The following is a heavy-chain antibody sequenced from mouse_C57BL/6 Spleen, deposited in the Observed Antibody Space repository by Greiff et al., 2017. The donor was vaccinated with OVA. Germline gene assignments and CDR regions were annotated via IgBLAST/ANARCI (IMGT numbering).Heavy chain of an antibody. CDR3: ARRGDWESNWYCDV. CDR2: ISSGGSYT. J-gene: IGHJ1*03. D-gene: IGHD4-1*01. CDR1: GFTFSSYG. V-gene: IGHV5-6*02. Sequence: EVKLMESGGDLVKPGGSLKLSCAASGFTFSSYGMSWVRQTPDKRLEWVATISSGGSYTYYPDSVKGRFTISRDNAKNTRYLQMSSLKSEDTAMDYCARRGDWESNWYCDVWGTGTTVTVSS.